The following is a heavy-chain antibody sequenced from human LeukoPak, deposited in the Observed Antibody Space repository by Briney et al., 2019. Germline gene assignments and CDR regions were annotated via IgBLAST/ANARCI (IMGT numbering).Heavy chain of an antibody. CDR1: GFTVSTDD. V-gene: IGHV3-53*01. Sequence: GGSLRLSCAASGFTVSTDDMSWVSQAPGKGREWVAVSYSGGSRSYAESVKGRFTISRDNSQNTLYLQMNRLRAEDTAVYYCARVWELSFDYWGQGTLVTVSS. CDR2: SYSGGSR. CDR3: ARVWELSFDY. J-gene: IGHJ4*02. D-gene: IGHD1-26*01.